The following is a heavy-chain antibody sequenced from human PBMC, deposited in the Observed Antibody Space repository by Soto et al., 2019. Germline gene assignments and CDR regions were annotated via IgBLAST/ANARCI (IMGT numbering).Heavy chain of an antibody. V-gene: IGHV3-30-3*01. Sequence: QVQLVESGGGVVQPGRSLRLSCAASGFTYSTYTMHWVRQAPGKGLERVAVISYDGNNKFYADSVKGRFTISRDSTKQTLYRQMNSLRPDDTAMYYCARDGVSSTEYTWTYGTYFDYWGQGALVTVSS. CDR1: GFTYSTYT. D-gene: IGHD1-20*01. J-gene: IGHJ4*02. CDR3: ARDGVSSTEYTWTYGTYFDY. CDR2: ISYDGNNK.